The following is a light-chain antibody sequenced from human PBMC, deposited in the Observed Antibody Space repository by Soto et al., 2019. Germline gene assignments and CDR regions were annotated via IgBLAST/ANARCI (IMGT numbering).Light chain of an antibody. V-gene: IGKV1D-16*01. Sequence: DVQMTQSPSSLSASVGDRVTITCRASQDINSYLAWYQQKPGNAPKSLIYAASSLQTGVPSRFSGSESGTDFTLTISNLQPEDSATYYCQQYTIYPLTVGGGTKVEIK. CDR2: AAS. J-gene: IGKJ4*01. CDR1: QDINSY. CDR3: QQYTIYPLT.